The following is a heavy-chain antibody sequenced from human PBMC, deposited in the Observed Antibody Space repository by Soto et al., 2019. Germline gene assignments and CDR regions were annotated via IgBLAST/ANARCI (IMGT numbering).Heavy chain of an antibody. V-gene: IGHV3-21*04. Sequence: GGSLRLSCAASGFTFSSYSMNWVRQAPGKGLEWVSSISSSSSYIYYADSVKGRFTISRDNAKNSLYLQMNSLRAEDTAVYYCAKDPNLVGAPNFDYWGQGTLVTVSS. CDR3: AKDPNLVGAPNFDY. CDR2: ISSSSSYI. J-gene: IGHJ4*02. CDR1: GFTFSSYS. D-gene: IGHD1-26*01.